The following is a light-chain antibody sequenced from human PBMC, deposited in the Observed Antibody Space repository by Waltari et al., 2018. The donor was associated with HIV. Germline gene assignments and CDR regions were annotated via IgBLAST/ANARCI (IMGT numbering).Light chain of an antibody. CDR3: GTWDDSLNGWEV. V-gene: IGLV1-44*01. Sequence: QSVLTQPPSASGTPGQTVTISCSGSSSNIGNDAVNWYQQLPGTAPKLLIYSHNTRPSGVPGRCSGPKSGTSASLAIRGLQSEDKADYDWGTWDDSLNGWEVFGGGTKLTGL. J-gene: IGLJ2*01. CDR2: SHN. CDR1: SSNIGNDA.